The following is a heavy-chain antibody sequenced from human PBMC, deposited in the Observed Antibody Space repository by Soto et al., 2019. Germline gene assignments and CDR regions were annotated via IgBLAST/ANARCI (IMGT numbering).Heavy chain of an antibody. CDR3: ARDTLDCSSTSCSYYYYYGMDV. D-gene: IGHD2-2*01. V-gene: IGHV4-61*01. J-gene: IGHJ6*02. CDR2: IYYSGST. Sequence: KPSETLSLTCTVSGGSVSSGSYYWSWIRQPPGKGLEWIGYIYYSGSTNYNPSLKSRVTISVDTSKNQFSLKLSSVTAADTAVYYCARDTLDCSSTSCSYYYYYGMDVWGQGTTVTVSS. CDR1: GGSVSSGSYY.